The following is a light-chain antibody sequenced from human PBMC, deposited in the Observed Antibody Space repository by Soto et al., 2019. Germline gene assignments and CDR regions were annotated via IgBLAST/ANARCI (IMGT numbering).Light chain of an antibody. CDR2: SAS. Sequence: DIQMSQSPSSLSASVGDSGTITCRASQTIKNYLNWYQQKPGRAPNLLIYSASTLHSGVPSRFSGTKSATDFTLTITSLQSEDFATYYCQQFYSAPITFGQGTRLEI. J-gene: IGKJ5*01. CDR3: QQFYSAPIT. V-gene: IGKV1-39*01. CDR1: QTIKNY.